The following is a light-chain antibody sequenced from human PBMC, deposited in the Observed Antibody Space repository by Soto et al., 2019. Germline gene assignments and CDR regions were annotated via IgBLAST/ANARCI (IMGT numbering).Light chain of an antibody. Sequence: DRVMTQSPVTRSVSPGERATLSCRASQSVRSNLAWYQQKPGQAPSLLIYGAFTRATGIPTRFSGTGSGTEFTLNISSLQSEDFALYYCPQYNDWPLTVGQGTKVEV. J-gene: IGKJ1*01. CDR1: QSVRSN. CDR3: PQYNDWPLT. CDR2: GAF. V-gene: IGKV3-15*01.